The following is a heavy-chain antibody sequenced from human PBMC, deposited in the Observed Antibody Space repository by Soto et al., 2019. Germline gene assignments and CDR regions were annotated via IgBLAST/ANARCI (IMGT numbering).Heavy chain of an antibody. J-gene: IGHJ5*01. CDR3: AYRVGPRGPFAS. V-gene: IGHV2-5*01. CDR1: GFSLRTSGVS. Sequence: QITLKESGPTLVKPTQTLTLTCSFSGFSLRTSGVSVGWIRQPPGKALEWLAFIYWNDDKRYSPSLQSRLTITKDNSKKEVVLTMTNMAPLDTGTYYCAYRVGPRGPFASWGQGTLVTVS. CDR2: IYWNDDK.